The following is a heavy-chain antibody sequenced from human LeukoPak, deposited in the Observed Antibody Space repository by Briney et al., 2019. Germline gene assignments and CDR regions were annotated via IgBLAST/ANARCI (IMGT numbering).Heavy chain of an antibody. Sequence: PGGSLRLSCTASGFTFGDYAMSWVRQAPGKGLEWVSAISGSGGSTYYADSVKGRFTISRDNSKNTLYLQMNSLRAEDTAVYYCAKDVSMIVVARGDYWGQGTLVTVSS. J-gene: IGHJ4*02. CDR1: GFTFGDYA. CDR2: ISGSGGST. CDR3: AKDVSMIVVARGDY. V-gene: IGHV3-23*01. D-gene: IGHD3-22*01.